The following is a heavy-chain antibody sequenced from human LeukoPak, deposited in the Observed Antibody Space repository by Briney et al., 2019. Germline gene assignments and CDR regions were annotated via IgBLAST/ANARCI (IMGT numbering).Heavy chain of an antibody. D-gene: IGHD2-8*02. CDR2: IYYSGST. CDR1: GGSISSSIYY. J-gene: IGHJ6*03. Sequence: PSETLSLTCTVSGGSISSSIYYWGWIRQSPGKGLGWIGSIYYSGSTYYNPSLKSRVTISVDTSKNQFSLKLSSVTAADTALYYCATGTGADYYMDAWGRGTTVTISS. V-gene: IGHV4-39*01. CDR3: ATGTGADYYMDA.